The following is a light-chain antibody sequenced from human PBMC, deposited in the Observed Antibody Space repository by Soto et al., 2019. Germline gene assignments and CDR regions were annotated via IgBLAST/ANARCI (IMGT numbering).Light chain of an antibody. CDR1: QSVSSN. J-gene: IGKJ2*01. CDR2: GAS. V-gene: IGKV3-15*01. Sequence: EIVMTQSPATLSVSPGERATLSCRASQSVSSNLAWYQQKPGQAPSLLIYGASTRATRVPARFSGRGSGTEFTLTISSLQYEDVTVYFCQQHNNWPLYTFGQGNKVEIK. CDR3: QQHNNWPLYT.